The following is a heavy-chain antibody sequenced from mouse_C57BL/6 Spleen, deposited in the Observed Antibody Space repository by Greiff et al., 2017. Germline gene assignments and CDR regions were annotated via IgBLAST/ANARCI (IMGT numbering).Heavy chain of an antibody. CDR3: ARKGGYRGYFDV. V-gene: IGHV1-52*01. Sequence: VQLQQPGAELVRPGSSVKLSCKASGYTFTSYWMHWVKQRPIQGLEWIGNIDPSDSETHYNQKFKDKDTLTVDKSSSTAYMQLSSLTSEDSAVYYCARKGGYRGYFDVWGTGTTVTVSS. CDR1: GYTFTSYW. J-gene: IGHJ1*03. CDR2: IDPSDSET. D-gene: IGHD2-2*01.